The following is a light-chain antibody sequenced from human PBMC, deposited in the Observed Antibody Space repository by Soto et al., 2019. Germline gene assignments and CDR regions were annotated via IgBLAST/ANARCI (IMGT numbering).Light chain of an antibody. J-gene: IGKJ2*01. V-gene: IGKV3-15*01. CDR2: DAS. Sequence: DIVMTQSPATLSVSPGEGATLSCRASQSITGNLTWYQQKPGQAPRLLIYDASTRATGIPARFSGSGSGTEFTLTISSLQSEDFAVYYCQQRATWPYTFGQGTKVEIK. CDR3: QQRATWPYT. CDR1: QSITGN.